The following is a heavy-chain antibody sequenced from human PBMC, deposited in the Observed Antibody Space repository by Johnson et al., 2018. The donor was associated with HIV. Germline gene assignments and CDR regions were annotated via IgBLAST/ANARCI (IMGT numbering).Heavy chain of an antibody. V-gene: IGHV3-49*04. CDR1: GFTFGDYA. D-gene: IGHD4-17*01. Sequence: VQLVESGGGLVQPGRSLRLSCTASGFTFGDYAMSWVRQAPGKGLEWVGFIRSKAYGGTTENAASVKGRFTISRDNSKNTLYLQMNSLRAEDTAVYYCAKLVGDYVSNAFDIWCQGTMVTVSS. J-gene: IGHJ3*02. CDR3: AKLVGDYVSNAFDI. CDR2: IRSKAYGGTT.